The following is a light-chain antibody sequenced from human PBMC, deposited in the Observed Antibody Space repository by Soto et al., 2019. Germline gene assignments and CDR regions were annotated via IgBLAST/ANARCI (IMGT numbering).Light chain of an antibody. J-gene: IGLJ1*01. CDR3: CSYAGRSAYFV. V-gene: IGLV2-11*01. CDR1: SSDVGTYDY. CDR2: DVS. Sequence: QSVLTQPRSVSGSPGQSVTISCTGTSSDVGTYDYVSWYQLHPGKAPKVVIYDVSQRPSGVPDRFSGSKSGNTASLTISGLQGEDEADYYCCSYAGRSAYFVFGTGTKLTDL.